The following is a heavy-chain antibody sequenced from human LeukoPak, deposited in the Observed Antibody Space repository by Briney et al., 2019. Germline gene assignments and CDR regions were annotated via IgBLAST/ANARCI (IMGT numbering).Heavy chain of an antibody. CDR3: AKATNY. V-gene: IGHV3-30*18. Sequence: GGSLRLSCAASGFTFSSYGMHWVRQAPGKGLEWVAVISYDGSNKYYADSVKGRFTISRDNSKNTLYLQMNSLRAEDTAVYYCAKATNYWGQGTLVTVSS. D-gene: IGHD5-12*01. CDR2: ISYDGSNK. CDR1: GFTFSSYG. J-gene: IGHJ4*02.